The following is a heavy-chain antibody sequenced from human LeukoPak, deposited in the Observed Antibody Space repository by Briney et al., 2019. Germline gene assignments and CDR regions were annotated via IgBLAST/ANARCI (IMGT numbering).Heavy chain of an antibody. CDR3: AKDALVSGSYLEYFQH. Sequence: GGSLRLSCTASGFVFSDYGMHWVRQAPGKGLEWVAFIRYDGSNKYYADSVKGRFTISRDNSKNTLYLQMNSLRAEDTAVYYCAKDALVSGSYLEYFQHWGQGTLVTVSS. CDR1: GFVFSDYG. CDR2: IRYDGSNK. J-gene: IGHJ1*01. V-gene: IGHV3-30*02. D-gene: IGHD1-26*01.